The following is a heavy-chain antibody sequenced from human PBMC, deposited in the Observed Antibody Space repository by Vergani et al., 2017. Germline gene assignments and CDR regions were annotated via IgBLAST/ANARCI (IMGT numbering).Heavy chain of an antibody. CDR1: GFTFSSYS. CDR3: ARVSELGGADY. V-gene: IGHV3-66*01. D-gene: IGHD1-26*01. CDR2: IYSGGST. J-gene: IGHJ4*02. Sequence: VQLVESGGGLVKPGGSLRLSCAASGFTFSSYSMNWVRQAPGKGLEWVSVIYSGGSTYYADSVKGRSTISRDNSKNTLYLQMNSLRAEDTAVYYCARVSELGGADYWGQGTLVTVSS.